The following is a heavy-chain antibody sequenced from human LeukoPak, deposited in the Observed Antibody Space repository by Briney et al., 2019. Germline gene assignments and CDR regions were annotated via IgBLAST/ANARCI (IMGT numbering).Heavy chain of an antibody. CDR3: ARDGGFGFPAAFDI. CDR2: ISGSGSVS. CDR1: EFTFSSYS. D-gene: IGHD3-10*01. V-gene: IGHV3-48*02. J-gene: IGHJ3*02. Sequence: GGSLRLSCAASEFTFSSYSMNWVRQAPGKGLEWISYISGSGSVSYYEDSVKGRFTISRGNAKNSLYPQMNSLRDEDTALYFCARDGGFGFPAAFDIWGQGTMVTVSS.